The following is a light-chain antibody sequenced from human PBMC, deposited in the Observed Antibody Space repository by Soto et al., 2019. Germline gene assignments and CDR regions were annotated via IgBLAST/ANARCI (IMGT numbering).Light chain of an antibody. CDR1: TSDVGGYDS. J-gene: IGLJ2*01. CDR2: EVD. Sequence: QSALTQPPSASGSSGQSFTISCTRTTSDVGGYDSVAWYPQHPHKAPKLIIYEVDKRSSGVPDRFSGSTSGNPASLIVSGLQTDDEADYQCSSYAGSNNFVFGGGTKVTVL. V-gene: IGLV2-8*01. CDR3: SSYAGSNNFV.